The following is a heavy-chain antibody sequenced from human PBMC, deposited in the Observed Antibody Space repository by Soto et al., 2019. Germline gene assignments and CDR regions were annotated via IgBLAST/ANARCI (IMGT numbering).Heavy chain of an antibody. D-gene: IGHD3-22*01. V-gene: IGHV3-30*03. Sequence: QVQLVESGGGVVQPGRSLRLSCAASGFTFSSYGMHWVRQAPGKGLEWVAVISYDGSNKYYADSVKGRFTISRDNSKNTLYQQMNSLRAEDTAVYYCARRLFDYWGQGTLVTVSS. J-gene: IGHJ4*02. CDR1: GFTFSSYG. CDR2: ISYDGSNK. CDR3: ARRLFDY.